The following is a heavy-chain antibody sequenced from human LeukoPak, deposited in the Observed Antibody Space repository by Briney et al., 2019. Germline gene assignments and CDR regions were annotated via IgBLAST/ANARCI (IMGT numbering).Heavy chain of an antibody. J-gene: IGHJ4*02. CDR2: ISSSGSII. Sequence: PGGSLRLSCAASGFTFSSYEMNWVRRAPGKGLEWVSYISSSGSIIYYADSVKGRFIISRDNAKNSLYLQMNSLRAEDTAVYYCTRDRYYYDSSGHPYYFDYWGQGTLVTVSS. CDR3: TRDRYYYDSSGHPYYFDY. D-gene: IGHD3-22*01. CDR1: GFTFSSYE. V-gene: IGHV3-48*03.